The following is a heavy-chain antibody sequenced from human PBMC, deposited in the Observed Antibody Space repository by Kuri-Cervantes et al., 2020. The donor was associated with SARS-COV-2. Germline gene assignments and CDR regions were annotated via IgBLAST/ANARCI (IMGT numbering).Heavy chain of an antibody. Sequence: SETLSLTCNVSGDFVTNHHWSWIRQPPEKGLEWIGYIFYTGITDYNPSLKSRVTISVDTSKNQFSLKLSSVTAADTAVYYCARDKPSASYSYYYGMDVWGQGTTVTVSS. V-gene: IGHV4-59*02. CDR1: GDFVTNHH. D-gene: IGHD2-2*01. J-gene: IGHJ6*02. CDR3: ARDKPSASYSYYYGMDV. CDR2: IFYTGIT.